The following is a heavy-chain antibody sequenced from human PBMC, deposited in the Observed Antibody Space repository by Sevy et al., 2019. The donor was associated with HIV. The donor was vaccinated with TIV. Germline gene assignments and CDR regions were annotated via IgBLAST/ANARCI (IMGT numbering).Heavy chain of an antibody. Sequence: SETLSLTCAVYGGSFSGHYWTWIRQPPGKGLEWIGEVNDSGSTNYNPSLKSRVTISVDTSKNQLSLKLTSVTAADTAVYFCAREAYYYGSGLDFWGQGTLVTVSS. V-gene: IGHV4-34*01. CDR1: GGSFSGHY. D-gene: IGHD3-10*01. J-gene: IGHJ4*02. CDR2: VNDSGST. CDR3: AREAYYYGSGLDF.